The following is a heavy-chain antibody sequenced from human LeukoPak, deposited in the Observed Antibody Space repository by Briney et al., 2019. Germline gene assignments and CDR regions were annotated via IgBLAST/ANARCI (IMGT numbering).Heavy chain of an antibody. Sequence: GGSLRLSCAASGFTFSSYAMSWVRQAPGKGLEWVSGISGSDGSTNYADSVKGRFTIARDNSKNTLFLHMNSLRAEDTALYYCAKLKGKDGVRDGYETWGPGTMVTVSS. CDR1: GFTFSSYA. CDR3: AKLKGKDGVRDGYET. V-gene: IGHV3-23*01. J-gene: IGHJ3*02. CDR2: ISGSDGST. D-gene: IGHD2-2*01.